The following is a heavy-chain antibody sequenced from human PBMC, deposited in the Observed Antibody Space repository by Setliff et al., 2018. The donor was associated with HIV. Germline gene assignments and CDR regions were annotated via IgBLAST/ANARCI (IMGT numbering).Heavy chain of an antibody. CDR3: ARVPHRVVGTTTLLYHFDY. V-gene: IGHV4-34*01. J-gene: IGHJ4*02. CDR2: IHHSGTT. D-gene: IGHD1-26*01. CDR1: GGSFSGSY. Sequence: SETLSLTCAVHGGSFSGSYWSWIRQPPGKGLEGIGSIHHSGTTYYNPSLKSRVTISVDTTTNQVSLQVNSVTAVDTAVYYCARVPHRVVGTTTLLYHFDYWGLGTLVTVSS.